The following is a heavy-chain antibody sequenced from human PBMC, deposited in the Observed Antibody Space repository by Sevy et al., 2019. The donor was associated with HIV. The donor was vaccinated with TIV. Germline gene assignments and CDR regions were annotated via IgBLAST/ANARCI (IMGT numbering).Heavy chain of an antibody. CDR3: ARDAGYSLVWYPGY. J-gene: IGHJ4*02. Sequence: GGSLRLSCAASAFTFSAHAMHWVRQAPGKGLEWVAVISYDGSSEYYADSVKGRFTISRDNSKNTLYLQMHGLRPDDTAVYYCARDAGYSLVWYPGYWGQGTLVTVSS. V-gene: IGHV3-30*03. CDR2: ISYDGSSE. CDR1: AFTFSAHA. D-gene: IGHD6-13*01.